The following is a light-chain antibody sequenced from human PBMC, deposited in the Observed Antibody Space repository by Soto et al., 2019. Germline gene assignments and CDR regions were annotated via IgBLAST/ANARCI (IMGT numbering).Light chain of an antibody. Sequence: EIVLTQSPGTLSLSPGERATLSCRARQNVSSSYLAWYQQKPGQAPRLLIYGASSRATGIPDRFSGSGSGTDFTLTIIRLEPEDFAVYYCQQYGSSPTFGGGTKVEIK. J-gene: IGKJ4*01. CDR1: QNVSSSY. CDR2: GAS. CDR3: QQYGSSPT. V-gene: IGKV3-20*01.